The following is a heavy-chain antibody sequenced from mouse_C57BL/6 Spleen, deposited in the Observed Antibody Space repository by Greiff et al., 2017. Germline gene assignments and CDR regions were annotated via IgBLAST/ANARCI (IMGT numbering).Heavy chain of an antibody. Sequence: VQLVESGAELVKPGASVKLSCKASGYTFTSYWMHWVKQRPGRGLEWIGRIDPNSGCTKYNEKFKSKATLTVDKPSSTAYMQLSSLTSEDSAVYECARSGYGSSYYGWFDYWGQGTLVTVSA. CDR3: ARSGYGSSYYGWFDY. J-gene: IGHJ3*01. D-gene: IGHD1-1*01. CDR2: IDPNSGCT. CDR1: GYTFTSYW. V-gene: IGHV1-72*01.